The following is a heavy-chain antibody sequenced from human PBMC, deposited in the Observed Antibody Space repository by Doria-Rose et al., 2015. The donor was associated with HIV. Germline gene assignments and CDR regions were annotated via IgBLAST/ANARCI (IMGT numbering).Heavy chain of an antibody. J-gene: IGHJ4*02. CDR2: TFSDDER. CDR3: ARIKSSRWYHKYYFDF. Sequence: QVQLVQSGPVLVKPTGTLTLTCTVSGVSLSSPGMGVSWIRQPPGKALEWLANTFSDDERSYKTSLKSRLTISRGTSKSQVVLTMTDMDPVDTATYYCARIKSSRWYHKYYFDFWGQGTLVIVSA. CDR1: GVSLSSPGMG. D-gene: IGHD6-13*01. V-gene: IGHV2-26*01.